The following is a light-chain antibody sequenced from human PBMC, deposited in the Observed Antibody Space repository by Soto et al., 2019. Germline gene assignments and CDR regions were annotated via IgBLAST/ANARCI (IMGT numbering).Light chain of an antibody. CDR2: DAS. V-gene: IGKV1-33*01. CDR1: QDITIY. J-gene: IGKJ5*01. Sequence: IQMTQSPSSLSTSVGDRVTITCQASQDITIYLNWYQQKPGKAPKLLIYDASNLETGVPSRFSGSGSGTDFTFTISSLQPEDIATYYCQQYDDVPITFGQGTRLEIK. CDR3: QQYDDVPIT.